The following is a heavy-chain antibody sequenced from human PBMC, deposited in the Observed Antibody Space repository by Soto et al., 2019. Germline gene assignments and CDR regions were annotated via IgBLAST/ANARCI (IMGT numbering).Heavy chain of an antibody. CDR3: ARDLDPPTRGYSYGSLRSLRSPLHD. D-gene: IGHD5-18*01. CDR2: ISSSSSTI. J-gene: IGHJ4*02. Sequence: AGGSLRLSCAASGFTFSSYSMNWVRQAPGKGLEWVSYISSSSSTIYYADSVKGRFTISRDNAKNSLYLQMNSLRAEDTAVYYCARDLDPPTRGYSYGSLRSLRSPLHDWGQGTLVAVSS. CDR1: GFTFSSYS. V-gene: IGHV3-48*01.